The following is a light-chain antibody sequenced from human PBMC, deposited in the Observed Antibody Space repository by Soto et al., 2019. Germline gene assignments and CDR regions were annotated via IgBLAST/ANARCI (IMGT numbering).Light chain of an antibody. V-gene: IGKV3-15*01. CDR2: GAS. CDR3: QQYTNWPPIYT. CDR1: HSVSVD. J-gene: IGKJ2*01. Sequence: RLLSQSPATLSVSPGESATLSCRASHSVSVDLAWSQQKPGQSPRLLIYGASVRATGVPARFSGSGSMTDFTLTISNLQSEDSAVYYCQQYTNWPPIYTFGQGTKLEIK.